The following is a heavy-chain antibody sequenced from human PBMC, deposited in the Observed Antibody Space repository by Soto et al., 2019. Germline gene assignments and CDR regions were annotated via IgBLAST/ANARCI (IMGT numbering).Heavy chain of an antibody. D-gene: IGHD3-9*01. J-gene: IGHJ6*02. CDR1: GCSISSSNW. V-gene: IGHV4-4*02. CDR2: IYHSGST. CDR3: ARVRDFDWLFSRDYYGMDV. Sequence: PSETLSLTCAVSGCSISSSNWWSWVRQPPGKGLEWIGEIYHSGSTNYNPSLKSRVTISVDKSKNQFSLKLSSVTAADTAVYYCARVRDFDWLFSRDYYGMDVWGQGTTVTVSS.